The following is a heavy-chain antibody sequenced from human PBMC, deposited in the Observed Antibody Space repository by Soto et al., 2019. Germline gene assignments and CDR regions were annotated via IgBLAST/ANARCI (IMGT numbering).Heavy chain of an antibody. Sequence: PSETLSLTCAVSGGSISTTHWWTWVRQPPGKGLEWIGEIYHCGSTNYNPSLKSRVTISVDYSKNQFSLKVISVTAADTAVYYCARKSYYDPYHFVPWGQGTRVTVSS. V-gene: IGHV4-4*02. CDR1: GGSISTTHW. CDR2: IYHCGST. CDR3: ARKSYYDPYHFVP. D-gene: IGHD3-22*01. J-gene: IGHJ5*02.